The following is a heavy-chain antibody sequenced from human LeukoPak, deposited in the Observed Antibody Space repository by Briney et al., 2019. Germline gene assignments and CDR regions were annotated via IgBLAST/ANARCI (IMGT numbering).Heavy chain of an antibody. V-gene: IGHV3-21*04. J-gene: IGHJ4*02. CDR2: ISSSSSYI. CDR3: ATYNAYDSSGYVGYFDY. D-gene: IGHD3-22*01. CDR1: GFTFSSYS. Sequence: PGGSLRLSCAASGFTFSSYSMNWVRQAPGKGLEWVSSISSSSSYIYYADSVRGRFTISRDNSKNMLYLQMNSLRAEDTAVYYCATYNAYDSSGYVGYFDYWGQGTLVTVSS.